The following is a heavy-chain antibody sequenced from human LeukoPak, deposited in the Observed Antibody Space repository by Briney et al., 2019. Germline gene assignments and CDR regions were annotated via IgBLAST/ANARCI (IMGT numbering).Heavy chain of an antibody. J-gene: IGHJ4*02. D-gene: IGHD3-22*01. V-gene: IGHV3-30-3*01. CDR2: ISYDGSNK. Sequence: GGSLRLSCAASGFTFSSYAMHWVRQAPGKGLEWVAVISYDGSNKYYADSVKGRFTISRDNSKNTLYLQMNSLRAEDTAVYYCARDIATQYYYDSSGSSNDYWGQGTLVTVSP. CDR1: GFTFSSYA. CDR3: ARDIATQYYYDSSGSSNDY.